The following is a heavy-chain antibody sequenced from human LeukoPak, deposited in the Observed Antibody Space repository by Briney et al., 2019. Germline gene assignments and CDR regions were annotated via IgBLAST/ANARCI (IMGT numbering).Heavy chain of an antibody. J-gene: IGHJ4*02. D-gene: IGHD5-18*01. CDR1: GFTFSSYS. Sequence: GGSLRLSCAASGFTFSSYSMNWVRQAPGKGLEWLSAISESGTGTFYAGSVKGRFTISRDNSKDTLSLQMNSLRAEDTAVYYCAKDIAQGYTYGSIEQDYWGQGTLVTVSA. V-gene: IGHV3-23*01. CDR3: AKDIAQGYTYGSIEQDY. CDR2: ISESGTGT.